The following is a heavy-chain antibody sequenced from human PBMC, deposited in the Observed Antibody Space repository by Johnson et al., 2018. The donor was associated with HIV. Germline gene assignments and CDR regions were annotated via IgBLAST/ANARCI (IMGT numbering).Heavy chain of an antibody. CDR1: GFTFSDYY. Sequence: VQLVESGGGLVTPGGSLRLSCAASGFTFSDYYMSWIRQAPGKGLEWVSVIYSGGSTYYADSVKGRFTISRDNSKNTLYLRLTSLRPEDSAVYYCARARYTSDWYLYDAFDLWGQGTMVTVSS. V-gene: IGHV3-66*01. J-gene: IGHJ3*01. D-gene: IGHD6-13*01. CDR2: IYSGGST. CDR3: ARARYTSDWYLYDAFDL.